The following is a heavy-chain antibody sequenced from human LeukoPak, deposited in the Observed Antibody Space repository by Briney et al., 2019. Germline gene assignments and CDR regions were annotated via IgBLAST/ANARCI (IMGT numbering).Heavy chain of an antibody. D-gene: IGHD3-22*01. CDR2: ISGSGGST. J-gene: IGHJ4*02. Sequence: GGSLRLSCAASGFTFSSYAMSWVRQAPGKGLEWVSAISGSGGSTYYADSVKGRFTISRDNSKNTLYLQMNSLRAEDTAVYYCAKDMYYDSSGYSIPEYFDYWGQGTLVTVSS. CDR1: GFTFSSYA. V-gene: IGHV3-23*01. CDR3: AKDMYYDSSGYSIPEYFDY.